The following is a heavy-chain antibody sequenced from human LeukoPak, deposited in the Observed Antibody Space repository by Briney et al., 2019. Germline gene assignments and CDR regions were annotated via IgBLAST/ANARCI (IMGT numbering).Heavy chain of an antibody. CDR3: ARGPRALRFLDPYGMDV. Sequence: SETLSLTCAVYGGSFNGYYWSWIRQPPGKGLEWIGEINHSGSTNYNPSLKSRVTISVDTSKNQFSLRLSSVTAADTAVYYCARGPRALRFLDPYGMDVWGQGTTVTVSS. CDR2: INHSGST. V-gene: IGHV4-34*01. J-gene: IGHJ6*02. CDR1: GGSFNGYY. D-gene: IGHD3-3*01.